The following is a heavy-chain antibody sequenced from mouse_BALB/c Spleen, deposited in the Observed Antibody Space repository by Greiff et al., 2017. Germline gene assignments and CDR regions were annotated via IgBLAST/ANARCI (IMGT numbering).Heavy chain of an antibody. CDR3: ARVYDGYFFDY. J-gene: IGHJ2*01. V-gene: IGHV3-2*02. CDR2: ISYSGST. CDR1: GYSITSDYA. D-gene: IGHD2-3*01. Sequence: EVQGVESGPGLVKPSQSLSLTCTVTGYSITSDYAWNWIRQFPGNKLEWMGYISYSGSTSYNPSLKSRISITRDTSKNQFFLQLNSVTTEDTATYYCARVYDGYFFDYWGQGTTLTVSS.